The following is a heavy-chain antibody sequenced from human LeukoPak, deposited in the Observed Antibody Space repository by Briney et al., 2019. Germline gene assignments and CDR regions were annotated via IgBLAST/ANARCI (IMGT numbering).Heavy chain of an antibody. V-gene: IGHV3-74*01. J-gene: IGHJ4*02. Sequence: GGSLRLSCAASGFTFSNYWMHWVRQAPGKGLVWVSRINSDGSSTSYADSVKGRFTISRDNAKNTLHLQMNSLRVEDTALYYCARYCTGGSCYSSDFDYWGQGTLVTVSS. D-gene: IGHD2-15*01. CDR2: INSDGSST. CDR3: ARYCTGGSCYSSDFDY. CDR1: GFTFSNYW.